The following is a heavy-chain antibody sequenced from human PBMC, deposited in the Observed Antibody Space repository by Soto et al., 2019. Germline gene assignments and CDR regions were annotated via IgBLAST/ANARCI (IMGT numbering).Heavy chain of an antibody. J-gene: IGHJ4*02. D-gene: IGHD3-10*01. CDR3: AKKGYYPSGKINLFDS. V-gene: IGHV4-38-2*01. Sequence: SETLSLTCAVSGYSINSDYYWGWIRQPPGKGLEWIGSVDHSGRTYYSPSLRSRLTIFIDTSKNQFSLRLTSVTAADTAMYFCAKKGYYPSGKINLFDSWGPGTLVTVSS. CDR1: GYSINSDYY. CDR2: VDHSGRT.